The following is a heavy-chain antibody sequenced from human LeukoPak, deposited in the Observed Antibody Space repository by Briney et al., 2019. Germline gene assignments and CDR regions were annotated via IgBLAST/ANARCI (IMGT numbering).Heavy chain of an antibody. J-gene: IGHJ5*02. CDR3: ARGYSSSWYWFDP. CDR1: GGSISSYY. D-gene: IGHD6-13*01. CDR2: IYYSGST. Sequence: SETLSLTCTVSGGSISSYYWSWIRQPPGEGLEWIGYIYYSGSTNCNPSLKSRVTISVDTSKNQFSLKLSSVTAADTAVYYCARGYSSSWYWFDPWGQGTLVTVSS. V-gene: IGHV4-59*01.